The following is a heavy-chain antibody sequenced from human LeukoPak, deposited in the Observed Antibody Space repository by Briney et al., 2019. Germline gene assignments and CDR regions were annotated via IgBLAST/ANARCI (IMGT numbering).Heavy chain of an antibody. V-gene: IGHV1-8*01. CDR2: MNPNSGNT. D-gene: IGHD3-9*01. CDR1: GYTFTSYD. Sequence: GASVKVSCKASGYTFTSYDINWVRQATGQGLEWMGWMNPNSGNTGYAQKFQGRVTMTRNTSISTAYMELSSLRSEDTAVYYCARGRVYDILTGVYCYYGMDVWGQGTTVTVSS. J-gene: IGHJ6*02. CDR3: ARGRVYDILTGVYCYYGMDV.